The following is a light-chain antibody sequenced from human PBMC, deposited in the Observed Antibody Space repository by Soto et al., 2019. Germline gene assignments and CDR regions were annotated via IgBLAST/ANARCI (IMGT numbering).Light chain of an antibody. CDR2: EVT. V-gene: IGLV2-8*01. J-gene: IGLJ2*01. CDR1: SRDVGGYNY. Sequence: QSALTQPPSASGSPGQSVTISCTGTSRDVGGYNYVSWYQQHPGKAPKLMIYEVTKRPSGVPDRFSGSKSDNTASLTVSGLQAEHEADYYCSSYAGSNNVVFGGGTKLTVL. CDR3: SSYAGSNNVV.